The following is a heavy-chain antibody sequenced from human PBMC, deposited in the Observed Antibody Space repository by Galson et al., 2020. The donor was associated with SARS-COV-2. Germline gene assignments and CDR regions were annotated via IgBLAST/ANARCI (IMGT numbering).Heavy chain of an antibody. Sequence: GESLKISCKGSGYTFTNYWIGWVRQMPGKGLEWMGSIYPGDSDTRYSPSFQGQVTISADWSTSTAYLQWTSLMSSDTARYYCARVPDAFDFWGQGTLVTVSS. V-gene: IGHV5-51*01. J-gene: IGHJ3*01. CDR1: GYTFTNYW. CDR3: ARVPDAFDF. CDR2: IYPGDSDT.